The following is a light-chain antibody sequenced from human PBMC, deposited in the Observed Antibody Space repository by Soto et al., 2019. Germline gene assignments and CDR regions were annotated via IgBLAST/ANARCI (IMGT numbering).Light chain of an antibody. CDR2: GAS. CDR1: QNIDDK. CDR3: QHYFDWVKS. Sequence: EIVMTQSPATLSVSPGERATLSCRASQNIDDKLAWYQQKPGQAPRLLISGASTRATGVPGRFSGSGSGTEFTLTISSLQSEDSAVYYCQHYFDWVKSFGQGTKLEIK. J-gene: IGKJ2*01. V-gene: IGKV3-15*01.